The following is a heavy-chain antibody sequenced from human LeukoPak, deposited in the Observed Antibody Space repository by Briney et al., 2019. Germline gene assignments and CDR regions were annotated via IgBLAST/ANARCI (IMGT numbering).Heavy chain of an antibody. D-gene: IGHD3-22*01. V-gene: IGHV3-7*01. J-gene: IGHJ4*02. Sequence: PGGSLRLSCAASGFPFDTYWMSWVRQAPGKGLEWVANINQGGSGKYYVDSVKGRFTISRDNAKKSLYLQMNSLRVEDTAVYYCAKVPTADYYDSSGFYSGGRPLYYFDYWGQGTLVTVSS. CDR1: GFPFDTYW. CDR2: INQGGSGK. CDR3: AKVPTADYYDSSGFYSGGRPLYYFDY.